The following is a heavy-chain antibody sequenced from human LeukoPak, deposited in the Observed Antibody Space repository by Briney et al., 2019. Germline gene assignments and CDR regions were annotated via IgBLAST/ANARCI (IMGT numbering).Heavy chain of an antibody. V-gene: IGHV3-30*02. CDR3: VKENMELAAIDWNYFDY. Sequence: PGGSLRLSCAASGFSFSNFGVHWVRQAPGKGLEWVAFIRFDGSKKYHADSVKGRFTISRDNSKNTLYLQMNSLRAEDTAVYSCVKENMELAAIDWNYFDYWGQGTLVTVSS. CDR2: IRFDGSKK. J-gene: IGHJ4*02. D-gene: IGHD2-15*01. CDR1: GFSFSNFG.